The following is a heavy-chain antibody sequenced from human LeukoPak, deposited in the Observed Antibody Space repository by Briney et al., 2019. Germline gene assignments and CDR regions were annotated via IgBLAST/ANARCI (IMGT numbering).Heavy chain of an antibody. CDR1: GGSFSGYY. CDR2: INHSGST. Sequence: PSETLSLTCAVCGGSFSGYYWSWIRQPPGKGLEWIGEINHSGSTNYNPSLKSRVTISVDTSKDQFSLKLSSVTAADTAVYYCARGPGLWFGELTDVWGQGTTVTVSS. D-gene: IGHD3-10*01. CDR3: ARGPGLWFGELTDV. J-gene: IGHJ6*02. V-gene: IGHV4-34*01.